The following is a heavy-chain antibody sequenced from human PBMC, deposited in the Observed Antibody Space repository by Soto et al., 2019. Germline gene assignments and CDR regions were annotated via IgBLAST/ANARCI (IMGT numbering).Heavy chain of an antibody. J-gene: IGHJ3*01. CDR3: AQDIYDILTGYSRGDGLDL. V-gene: IGHV3-9*01. D-gene: IGHD3-9*01. Sequence: VQLVESGGDLVQPGRSLRLACTASGFKFDDYAMHWVRQAPGKGLEWVSGISWKSGSMNYADSVKGRFTISRDNAKNSLYLQMYSLRSEDTALYYCAQDIYDILTGYSRGDGLDLWGHGTMVTVSS. CDR2: ISWKSGSM. CDR1: GFKFDDYA.